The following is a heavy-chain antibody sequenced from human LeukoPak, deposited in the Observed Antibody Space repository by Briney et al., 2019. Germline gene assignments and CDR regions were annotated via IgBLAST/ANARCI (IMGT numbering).Heavy chain of an antibody. V-gene: IGHV4-34*01. CDR3: ARGANYYDSSGCFDY. D-gene: IGHD3-22*01. CDR1: GGSFSGYY. CDR2: INHSGST. Sequence: PSETLSLTCAVYGGSFSGYYWSWIRQPPGKGLEWIGEINHSGSTNYNPSLKSRVTISVDTSKNQFSLKLSSVTAADTAMYYCARGANYYDSSGCFDYWGQGTLVTVSS. J-gene: IGHJ4*02.